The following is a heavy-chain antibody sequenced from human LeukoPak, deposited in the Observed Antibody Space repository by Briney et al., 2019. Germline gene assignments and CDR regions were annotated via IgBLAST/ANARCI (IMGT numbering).Heavy chain of an antibody. D-gene: IGHD2-21*02. CDR1: GFTFSSYS. Sequence: GGSLRLSCAASGFTFSSYSMNWVRQAPGKGLEWVSSISSSSSYIYYADSVKGRFTISRDNAKNSLYLQMNSLRAEDTAVYDCASGIVVVTATSFDSLSYWGQGTLVTVSS. CDR3: ASGIVVVTATSFDSLSY. J-gene: IGHJ4*02. V-gene: IGHV3-21*01. CDR2: ISSSSSYI.